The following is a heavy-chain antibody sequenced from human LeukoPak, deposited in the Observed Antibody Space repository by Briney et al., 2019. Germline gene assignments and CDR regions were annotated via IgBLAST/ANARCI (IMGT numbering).Heavy chain of an antibody. Sequence: ATVKVSCKASGYTFTSYGISWVRQAPGQGLEWMGWISHYNGNTNYAQKLQGRVTMTTDTSTSTAYMELRSLRSDDTAVYYCARGQTKIVVGTLYYMDVWGKGTTVTVSS. V-gene: IGHV1-18*01. CDR2: ISHYNGNT. D-gene: IGHD2-15*01. CDR3: ARGQTKIVVGTLYYMDV. CDR1: GYTFTSYG. J-gene: IGHJ6*03.